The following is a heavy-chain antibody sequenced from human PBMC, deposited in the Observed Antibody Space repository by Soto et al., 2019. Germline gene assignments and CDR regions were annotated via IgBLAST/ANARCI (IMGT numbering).Heavy chain of an antibody. CDR2: ISAYNGNT. V-gene: IGHV1-18*01. J-gene: IGHJ5*02. CDR1: GYTFTSYG. Sequence: GASVKVSCKASGYTFTSYGISWVRQAPGQGLEWMGWISAYNGNTIYAQKLQGRVTMTTDTSTSTAYMGLRSLRSDDTAVYYCAREDRWFGELLHPNNNWFDPWGQGTLVTVSS. D-gene: IGHD3-10*01. CDR3: AREDRWFGELLHPNNNWFDP.